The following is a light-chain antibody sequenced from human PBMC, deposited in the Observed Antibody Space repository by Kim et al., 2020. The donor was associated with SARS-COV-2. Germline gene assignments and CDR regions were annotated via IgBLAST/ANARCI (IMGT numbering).Light chain of an antibody. CDR1: SSDVGGYNY. V-gene: IGLV2-11*01. CDR2: DVS. Sequence: GKSVTISCAGTSSDVGGYNYVSWYQQHPGKVPKLLIFDVSRRPSGIPDRFSGSKSGNTASLTISGLQAEDETDYYCCSYAGSYSWMFGGGTQLTVL. J-gene: IGLJ3*02. CDR3: CSYAGSYSWM.